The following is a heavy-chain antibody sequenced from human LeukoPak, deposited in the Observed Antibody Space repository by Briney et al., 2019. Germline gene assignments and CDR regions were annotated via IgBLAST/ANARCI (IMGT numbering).Heavy chain of an antibody. V-gene: IGHV3-30*03. CDR3: ATLPYYYDSSGPLLDY. Sequence: GGSLRLSCAASGFTFSSYGMHWVRQAPGKGLGWVAVISYDGSNKYYADSVKGRFTISRDNSKNTLYLQMNSLRAEDTAVYYCATLPYYYDSSGPLLDYWGQGTLVTVSS. CDR1: GFTFSSYG. CDR2: ISYDGSNK. J-gene: IGHJ4*02. D-gene: IGHD3-22*01.